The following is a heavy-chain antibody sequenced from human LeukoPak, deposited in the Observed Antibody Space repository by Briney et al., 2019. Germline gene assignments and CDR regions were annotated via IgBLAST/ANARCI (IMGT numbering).Heavy chain of an antibody. Sequence: PGGSLRLSCAASGFTFSSYSMNWVRQAPGKGLEWVSSISSSSSYIYYADSVKGRFTISRDNAKNSLYLQMNSLRAEDTAVYYCARDHNLITMVRGGITSWYYGMDVWGQGTTVTVSS. V-gene: IGHV3-21*01. CDR3: ARDHNLITMVRGGITSWYYGMDV. J-gene: IGHJ6*02. D-gene: IGHD3-10*01. CDR1: GFTFSSYS. CDR2: ISSSSSYI.